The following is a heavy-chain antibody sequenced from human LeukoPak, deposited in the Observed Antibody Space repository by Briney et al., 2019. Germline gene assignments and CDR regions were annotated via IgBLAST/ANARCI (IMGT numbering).Heavy chain of an antibody. Sequence: GASVKVSCKSSGYTFTSYAMHWVRQAPGQKLEWMGWINAGNGDTKYSQKFQGRVTITRDTSASTAYMELSSLRSEDTAVYYCARCGPGSTSCYNKGNIGMDVWGNGTTVTVSS. CDR1: GYTFTSYA. CDR3: ARCGPGSTSCYNKGNIGMDV. J-gene: IGHJ6*04. V-gene: IGHV1-3*01. CDR2: INAGNGDT. D-gene: IGHD2-2*02.